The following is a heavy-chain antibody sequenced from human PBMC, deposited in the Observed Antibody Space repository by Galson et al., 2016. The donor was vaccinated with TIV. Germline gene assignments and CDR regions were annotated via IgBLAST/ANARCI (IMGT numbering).Heavy chain of an antibody. CDR1: ELSVSINY. CDR3: AKDMGQAAISLDH. Sequence: SLRLSCAASELSVSINYMTWVRQAPGKGLEWVSLISAGGNTSYTDSVKGRFTISRDNARNSLYPQMNGLRPEDTGFYYCAKDMGQAAISLDHWGRGTPVTVSS. CDR2: ISAGGNT. D-gene: IGHD1-26*01. V-gene: IGHV3-53*05. J-gene: IGHJ4*01.